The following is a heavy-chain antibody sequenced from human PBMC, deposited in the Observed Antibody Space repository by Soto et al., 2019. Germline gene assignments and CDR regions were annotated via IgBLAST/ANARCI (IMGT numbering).Heavy chain of an antibody. D-gene: IGHD3-10*01. CDR1: GDTFNFYS. V-gene: IGHV1-69*02. CDR2: VKPIVSMS. CDR3: ASSYGSGYRAFDY. J-gene: IGHJ4*02. Sequence: QVQLVQSGAEVKRPGSSVKVSCKASGDTFNFYSINWVRQAPGLGLEWMGRVKPIVSMSNYAQKFQGRVTMPSDKSTSTAYRELSSLRSEDTAIYYCASSYGSGYRAFDYWGQGALVTVSS.